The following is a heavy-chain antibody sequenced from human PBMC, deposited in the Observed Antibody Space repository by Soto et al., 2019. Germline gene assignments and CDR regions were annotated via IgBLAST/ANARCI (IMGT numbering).Heavy chain of an antibody. CDR2: FNPNSGGT. D-gene: IGHD2-15*01. CDR3: ARVPSGGYCSGGSCSPRYWFDP. V-gene: IGHV1-2*02. J-gene: IGHJ5*02. Sequence: ASVKVSCKASGYTFTGYYMHWVRQAPGQGLEWMGWFNPNSGGTNYAQKFQGGVTMTRDTSISTAYMELSRLRSDDTAVYYCARVPSGGYCSGGSCSPRYWFDPWGQGTLVTVSS. CDR1: GYTFTGYY.